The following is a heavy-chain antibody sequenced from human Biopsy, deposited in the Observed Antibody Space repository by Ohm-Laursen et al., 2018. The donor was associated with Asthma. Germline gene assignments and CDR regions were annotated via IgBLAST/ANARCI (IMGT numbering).Heavy chain of an antibody. D-gene: IGHD4-11*01. V-gene: IGHV1-69*06. J-gene: IGHJ6*02. CDR2: ISPIFGRT. CDR3: ASSGGNYGFYGMDV. Sequence: SSVKVSCKASGGTFGNYAISWVRQAPGLGLEWLGGISPIFGRTNYAERFQDRVTITADIFTRTAYMELSSLRSEDTAVYYCASSGGNYGFYGMDVWGQGTTVTVSS. CDR1: GGTFGNYA.